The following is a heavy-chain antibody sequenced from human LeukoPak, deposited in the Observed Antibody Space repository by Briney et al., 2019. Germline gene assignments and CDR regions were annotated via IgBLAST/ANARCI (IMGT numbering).Heavy chain of an antibody. D-gene: IGHD5-18*01. CDR2: ISSSGSAK. J-gene: IGHJ4*02. CDR1: EFTFSDYY. V-gene: IGHV3-11*01. Sequence: GGSLRLSCAASEFTFSDYYMSWIRQAPGKGLEWVSYISSSGSAKYHADSVKGRFTISRDNAKNSLYLQMNSLRAEDTALYYCVRIQYDSNLLGFDYWGQGTLVTVSS. CDR3: VRIQYDSNLLGFDY.